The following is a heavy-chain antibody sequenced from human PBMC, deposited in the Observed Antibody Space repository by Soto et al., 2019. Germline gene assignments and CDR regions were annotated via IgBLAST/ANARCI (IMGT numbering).Heavy chain of an antibody. J-gene: IGHJ6*02. D-gene: IGHD3-10*01. V-gene: IGHV3-23*01. CDR3: AKVGVRRVPSYFNIDV. CDR2: ISGGGGST. Sequence: EVQLLESGGGLVQPGGSLRLACAAYGFTFSNYAMSWVRQAPGKGLEWVSGISGGGGSTYDADPVKCRFTISRDNSKKTVYLQMKKLRGEETAGYYCAKVGVRRVPSYFNIDVWGQGTTVTVSS. CDR1: GFTFSNYA.